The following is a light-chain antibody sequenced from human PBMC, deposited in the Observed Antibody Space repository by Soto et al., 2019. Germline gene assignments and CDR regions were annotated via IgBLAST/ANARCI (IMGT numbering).Light chain of an antibody. Sequence: DVVMTQSPLSLPVTLGQPASISCRASRSLVYSDGNSYLRWYHQRPGHSPRRLIYTTSNRASGVPHRFVGSGSGGDFTLETSRVEAEDIGIYYCMQGTHWPPYTFGQGTKLEIK. V-gene: IGKV2-30*01. J-gene: IGKJ2*01. CDR2: TTS. CDR3: MQGTHWPPYT. CDR1: RSLVYSDGNSY.